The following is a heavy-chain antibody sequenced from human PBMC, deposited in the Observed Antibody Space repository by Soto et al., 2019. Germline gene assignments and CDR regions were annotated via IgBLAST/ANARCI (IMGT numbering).Heavy chain of an antibody. D-gene: IGHD5-18*01. CDR2: ISTLNGNT. CDR1: GYDYVTYA. J-gene: IGHJ6*02. CDR3: ARRVQVWLPDYYGMDV. Sequence: QAQLVQSGAEVKKPGASVNVSCKASGYDYVTYAITWVRQRPGQGLEWMGWISTLNGNTNYAQNSQGRVTMTTDTSTRIVHLELRSLRSDDTAVYYCARRVQVWLPDYYGMDVWGQGTTVTDSS. V-gene: IGHV1-18*01.